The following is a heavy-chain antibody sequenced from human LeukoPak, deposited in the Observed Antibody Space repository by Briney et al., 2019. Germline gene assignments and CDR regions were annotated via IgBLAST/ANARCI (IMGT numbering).Heavy chain of an antibody. J-gene: IGHJ4*02. CDR3: ARDMDSGPDFFDY. Sequence: GGSLRLSCAASGFTFSSYAMSWVRQAPGKGLEWVSTFSGSGGGTHYADSVKGRFTISRDNSKNTLYLQMNSLRAEDTAVYYCARDMDSGPDFFDYWGLGTLVTVSS. CDR1: GFTFSSYA. D-gene: IGHD1-26*01. V-gene: IGHV3-23*01. CDR2: FSGSGGGT.